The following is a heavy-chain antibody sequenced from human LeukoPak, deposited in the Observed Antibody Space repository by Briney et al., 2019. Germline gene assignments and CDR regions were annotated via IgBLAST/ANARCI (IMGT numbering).Heavy chain of an antibody. CDR1: AFTFSSYA. Sequence: GGSLRLSCAASAFTFSSYAIHWVRQAPGKGLEWVALISYDGSNKYYADSVKGRFTISRDNSKNTLYLQMNSLRPEDTAVYYCARDTAMVLFYFDYWGQGTLVTVSS. D-gene: IGHD5-18*01. CDR3: ARDTAMVLFYFDY. CDR2: ISYDGSNK. V-gene: IGHV3-30-3*01. J-gene: IGHJ4*02.